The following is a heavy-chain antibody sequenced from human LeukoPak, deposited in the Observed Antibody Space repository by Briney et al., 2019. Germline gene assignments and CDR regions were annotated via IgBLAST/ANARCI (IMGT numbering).Heavy chain of an antibody. CDR2: INPSGGST. CDR1: GYTFTGYY. V-gene: IGHV1-46*01. CDR3: ATTEDPLYFDY. Sequence: ASVKVSCKTSGYTFTGYYMHWVRQAPGQGLEWMGIINPSGGSTSYAQKFQGRVTMTRDMSTSTVYMELSSLRSEDTAVYYCATTEDPLYFDYWGQGTLVTVSS. J-gene: IGHJ4*02.